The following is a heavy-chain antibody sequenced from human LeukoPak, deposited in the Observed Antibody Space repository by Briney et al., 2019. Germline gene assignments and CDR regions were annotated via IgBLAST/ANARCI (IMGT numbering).Heavy chain of an antibody. J-gene: IGHJ4*02. V-gene: IGHV1-18*01. Sequence: ASVKVSCKASGYTFTSYGFAWVGQPPGQGLEWMGWISAYNGNTNYAQKLQGRVTMTTDTSTSTAYMELRSLRSDDTAVYYCARDLDGDFDYWGQGTLVTVSS. CDR2: ISAYNGNT. CDR1: GYTFTSYG. D-gene: IGHD4-17*01. CDR3: ARDLDGDFDY.